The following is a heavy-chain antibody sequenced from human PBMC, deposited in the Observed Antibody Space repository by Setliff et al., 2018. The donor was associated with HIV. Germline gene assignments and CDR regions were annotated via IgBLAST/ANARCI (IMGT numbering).Heavy chain of an antibody. Sequence: HPGGSLRLSCAASGFTFSSYEMTWVRQAPGKGLEWVSYISRSGNTIYYADSVKGRFTISRDNAKNSLFLQMNSLRAEDTAIYYCARLLRGGGDYFDYWGQGTQVTVSS. J-gene: IGHJ4*02. D-gene: IGHD3-10*01. CDR1: GFTFSSYE. V-gene: IGHV3-48*03. CDR3: ARLLRGGGDYFDY. CDR2: ISRSGNTI.